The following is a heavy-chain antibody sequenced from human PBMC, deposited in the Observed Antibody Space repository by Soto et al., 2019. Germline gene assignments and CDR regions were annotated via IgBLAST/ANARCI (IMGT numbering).Heavy chain of an antibody. CDR1: GFTFSSYG. D-gene: IGHD3-22*01. CDR3: AKDRVKILYDSRVYSA. V-gene: IGHV3-30*18. J-gene: IGHJ5*02. Sequence: AGGSLRLSCAASGFTFSSYGMHWVRQAPGKGLEWVAVISYDGSNKYYADSVKGRFTISRDNSKNTLYLQMNSLRAEDTAVYYCAKDRVKILYDSRVYSAWGQGP. CDR2: ISYDGSNK.